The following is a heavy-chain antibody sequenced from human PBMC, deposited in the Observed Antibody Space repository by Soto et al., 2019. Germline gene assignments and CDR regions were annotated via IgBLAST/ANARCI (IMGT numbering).Heavy chain of an antibody. D-gene: IGHD2-8*02. J-gene: IGHJ3*02. V-gene: IGHV1-69*13. CDR2: IIPIFDTT. CDR3: ARDMPTTVLGHDAFDM. Sequence: SVKVSCKASGGTFSSYVITWVRQAPGQGLEWMGGIIPIFDTTNYAQKFQGRITLTADESTRTAYMELSSLRSEDTAVYYCARDMPTTVLGHDAFDMWGQGTMVTVSS. CDR1: GGTFSSYV.